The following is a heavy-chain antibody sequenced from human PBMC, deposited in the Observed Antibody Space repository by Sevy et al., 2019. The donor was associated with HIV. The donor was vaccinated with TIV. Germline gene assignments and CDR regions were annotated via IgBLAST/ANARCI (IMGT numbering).Heavy chain of an antibody. CDR3: AKGPIYSGSYYFDY. CDR1: GFTFSSYG. J-gene: IGHJ4*02. CDR2: IRYDGSNK. Sequence: GGSLRLTCAASGFTFSSYGMHWVRQAPGKGLEWVAFIRYDGSNKYYADSVKGRFTISRDNSKNTLYLQMNSLRAEDTAVYYCAKGPIYSGSYYFDYWDQGTLVTVSS. V-gene: IGHV3-30*02. D-gene: IGHD1-26*01.